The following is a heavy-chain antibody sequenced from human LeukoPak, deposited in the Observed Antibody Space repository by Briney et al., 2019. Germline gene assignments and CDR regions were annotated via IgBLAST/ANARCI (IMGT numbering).Heavy chain of an antibody. CDR3: GRSRGAGPGAHFDV. CDR1: GFTFSTSW. CDR2: INRDGSDK. Sequence: PGGSLRLSCAAAGFTFSTSWMTWVRQAPGKGLEWLTYINRDGSDKNYVDSVKGRFTISRDNAKNSLYLQMNSLRAEDTAVYYCGRSRGAGPGAHFDVWGQGTLVTVSS. J-gene: IGHJ4*02. V-gene: IGHV3-7*05. D-gene: IGHD6-19*01.